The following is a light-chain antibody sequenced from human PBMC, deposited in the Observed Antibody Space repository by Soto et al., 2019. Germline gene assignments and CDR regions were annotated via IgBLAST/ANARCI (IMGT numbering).Light chain of an antibody. Sequence: QSVLTQPRSVSGSPGQSVTISCTGTSSDVGGYNYVSWYQQHPGKAPKLMIYDVSTRPSGVPDRFSGSKSGNTASLTISGLQAEDEADYYCCSYAGSYTHVVFGGGTKVTVL. CDR3: CSYAGSYTHVV. CDR2: DVS. J-gene: IGLJ2*01. CDR1: SSDVGGYNY. V-gene: IGLV2-11*01.